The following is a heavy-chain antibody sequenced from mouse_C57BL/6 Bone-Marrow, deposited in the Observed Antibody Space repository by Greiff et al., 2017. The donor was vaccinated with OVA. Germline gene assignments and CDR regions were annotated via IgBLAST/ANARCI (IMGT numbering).Heavy chain of an antibody. Sequence: QVQLQQPGAELVRPGTSVKLSCKASGYTFTSYWMHWVKQRPGQGLEWIGVIDPSDSYTNYNQKFKGKATLTVDTSSSTAYMQLSSLTSEDSAVYYCARGWLLLWYFDVWGTGTTVTVSS. V-gene: IGHV1-59*01. CDR3: ARGWLLLWYFDV. CDR1: GYTFTSYW. D-gene: IGHD2-3*01. J-gene: IGHJ1*03. CDR2: IDPSDSYT.